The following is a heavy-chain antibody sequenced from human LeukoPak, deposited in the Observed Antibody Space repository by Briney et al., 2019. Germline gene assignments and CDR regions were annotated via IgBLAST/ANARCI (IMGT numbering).Heavy chain of an antibody. CDR1: GFSFSDYY. J-gene: IGHJ3*02. CDR3: AREKALPRTDAFDI. CDR2: ISSNGRTI. V-gene: IGHV3-11*01. Sequence: GGSLRLSCAASGFSFSDYYMIWIRQALGKGLEWISYISSNGRTIYYADSVKGRFTISRDNAKNSLYLQMNSLGAEDTAVYYCAREKALPRTDAFDIWGQGTLVTVSS. D-gene: IGHD1/OR15-1a*01.